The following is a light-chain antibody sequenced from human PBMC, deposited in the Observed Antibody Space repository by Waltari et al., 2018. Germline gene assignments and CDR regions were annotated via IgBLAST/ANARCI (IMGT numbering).Light chain of an antibody. Sequence: SYELTQPPAVSLSPGRPASITCSGDKLGDKYACWYQQRPGQSPVLVIYQDTKRPSGIPDRFSGSNSGNTATLTISGTQAMDEADYYCQAWDSSVVFGGGTKLTVL. CDR2: QDT. CDR3: QAWDSSVV. CDR1: KLGDKY. V-gene: IGLV3-1*01. J-gene: IGLJ2*01.